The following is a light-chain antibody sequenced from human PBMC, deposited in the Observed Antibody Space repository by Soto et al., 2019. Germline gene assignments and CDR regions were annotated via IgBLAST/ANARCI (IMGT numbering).Light chain of an antibody. CDR2: GAS. CDR3: QQYNNWPPWT. J-gene: IGKJ1*01. CDR1: QSVSSN. V-gene: IGKV3-15*01. Sequence: EIVMTQAPATPSFSPGGRATPSRRARQSVSSNLAWYQQKPGQAPRLLIYGASTRATGIPARFSGSGSGTEFTLAISSLQSEDFAVYFCQQYNNWPPWTFGQGTKVDIK.